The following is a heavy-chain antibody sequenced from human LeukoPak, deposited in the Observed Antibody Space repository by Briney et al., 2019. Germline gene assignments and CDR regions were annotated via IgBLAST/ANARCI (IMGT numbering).Heavy chain of an antibody. V-gene: IGHV3-23*01. CDR1: GFTFSSYW. Sequence: GGSLRLSCVASGFTFSSYWMHWVRQAPGKGLEWVSAISGSGGSTYYADSVKGRFTISRDNSKNTLYLQMNSLRAEDTAVYYCAKDQVGFDYWGQGTLVTVSS. J-gene: IGHJ4*02. CDR2: ISGSGGST. CDR3: AKDQVGFDY.